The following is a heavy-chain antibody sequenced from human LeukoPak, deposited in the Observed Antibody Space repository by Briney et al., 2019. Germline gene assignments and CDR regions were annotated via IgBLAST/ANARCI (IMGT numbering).Heavy chain of an antibody. CDR2: IRSKANSYAT. V-gene: IGHV3-73*01. D-gene: IGHD4-23*01. CDR3: ARDGAPATVVTQFDY. CDR1: GFTFSGSA. Sequence: PGGSLRLSCAASGFTFSGSAMHWVRQASGKGLEWVGRIRSKANSYATAYAASVKGRFTISRDDSKNTAYLQMNSLKTEDTAVYYCARDGAPATVVTQFDYWGQGTLVTVSS. J-gene: IGHJ4*02.